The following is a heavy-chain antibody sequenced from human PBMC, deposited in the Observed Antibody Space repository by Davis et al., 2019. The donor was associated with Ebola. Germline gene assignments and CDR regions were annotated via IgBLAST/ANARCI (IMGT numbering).Heavy chain of an antibody. CDR3: AAGYMTVVTGNWFGP. J-gene: IGHJ5*02. D-gene: IGHD5-18*01. CDR2: FYYSGST. V-gene: IGHV4-61*01. CDR1: GGSVTSRSYF. Sequence: PSETLSLTCSVSGGSVTSRSYFWTWIRQPPKKGPEWIGHFYYSGSTSYNPSLRSRVTVSVDTSKNQFSLNLKSATAADTAVYFCAAGYMTVVTGNWFGPWGQGMLVTVSS.